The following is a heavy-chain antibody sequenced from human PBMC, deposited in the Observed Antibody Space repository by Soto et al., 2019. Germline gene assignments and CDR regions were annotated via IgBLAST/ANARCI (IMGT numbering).Heavy chain of an antibody. CDR2: ISKSGGTI. D-gene: IGHD4-17*01. CDR3: ARRSTVPTRFDS. CDR1: GFTFSSYD. V-gene: IGHV3-48*03. Sequence: EVQLVESGGGSVQPGGSLRLSCAASGFTFSSYDINWFRQSPGKGLEWVSYISKSGGTIYYADSVKGQFTISRDNAKNSLYLQMNSLRAEDTAVYYCARRSTVPTRFDSWGQGTLVTVSS. J-gene: IGHJ4*02.